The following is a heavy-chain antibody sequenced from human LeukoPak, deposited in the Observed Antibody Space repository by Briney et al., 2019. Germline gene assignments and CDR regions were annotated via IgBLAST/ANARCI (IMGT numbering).Heavy chain of an antibody. V-gene: IGHV1-2*02. Sequence: ASVKVSCKASGYTFTGYYMHWVRQAPGQGLEWMGWITPNSGGTNYAQKLQGRVTMTTDTSTSTAYMELRSLRSDDTAVYYCARVYVQDYFDYWGQGTLVTVSS. CDR2: ITPNSGGT. D-gene: IGHD2-2*02. CDR1: GYTFTGYY. CDR3: ARVYVQDYFDY. J-gene: IGHJ4*02.